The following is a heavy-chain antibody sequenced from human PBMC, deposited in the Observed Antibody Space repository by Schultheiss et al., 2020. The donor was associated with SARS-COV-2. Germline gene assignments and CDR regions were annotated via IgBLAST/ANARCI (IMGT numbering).Heavy chain of an antibody. J-gene: IGHJ4*02. CDR2: IIPIFGTA. CDR3: ARDMPDYDTAAPKFNFDY. Sequence: SVKVSCKASGGTFSSYAISWVRQAPGQGLEWMGGIIPIFGTANYAQKFQGRVTITADESTSTVYMELSSLRSEDTAVYYCARDMPDYDTAAPKFNFDYWGQGTLVTVSS. CDR1: GGTFSSYA. V-gene: IGHV1-69*13. D-gene: IGHD3-9*01.